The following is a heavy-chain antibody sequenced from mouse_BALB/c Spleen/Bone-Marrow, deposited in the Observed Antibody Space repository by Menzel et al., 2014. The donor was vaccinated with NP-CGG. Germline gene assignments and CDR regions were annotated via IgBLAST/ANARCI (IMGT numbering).Heavy chain of an antibody. V-gene: IGHV1S29*02. J-gene: IGHJ2*01. D-gene: IGHD4-1*01. CDR1: GYTFTDYN. Sequence: EVQGVESGPELVKPGASVKISCKASGYTFTDYNMHWVKQSHGKSLEWIGYIYPHNGGTGYNQKFKSKATLTVDNSSSTAYMELRSLTSEDSAVYYCARLGRDYWGQGTTLTVSS. CDR2: IYPHNGGT. CDR3: ARLGRDY.